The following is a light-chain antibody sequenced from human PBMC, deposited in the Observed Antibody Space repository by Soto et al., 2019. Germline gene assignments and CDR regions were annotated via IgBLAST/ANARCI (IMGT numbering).Light chain of an antibody. J-gene: IGKJ1*01. CDR1: QNISSW. CDR2: DAS. CDR3: LQYNNFWT. V-gene: IGKV1-5*01. Sequence: DIQMTQSPSALSASVGDRVTITCRASQNISSWLAWYQQKPGKAPRLLIYDASYLERGVPSRFSGSGSGTEFTLTISDLQPDDLGTYYCLQYNNFWTFGPGTKVEI.